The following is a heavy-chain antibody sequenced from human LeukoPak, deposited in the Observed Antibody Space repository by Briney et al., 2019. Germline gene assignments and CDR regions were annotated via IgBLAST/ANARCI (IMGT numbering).Heavy chain of an antibody. Sequence: PSETLSLICTVSGGSISSYYWSWIRQPPGKGLEWIGYIYYSGSTNYNPSLKSRVTISVDTSKNQFSLKLSSVTAADTAVYYCARPSGYGPYYFDYWGQGTLVTVSS. CDR1: GGSISSYY. J-gene: IGHJ4*02. CDR3: ARPSGYGPYYFDY. D-gene: IGHD5-12*01. CDR2: IYYSGST. V-gene: IGHV4-59*08.